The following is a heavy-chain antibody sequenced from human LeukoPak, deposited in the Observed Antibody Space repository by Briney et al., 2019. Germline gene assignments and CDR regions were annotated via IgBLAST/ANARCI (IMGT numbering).Heavy chain of an antibody. Sequence: SGTLCLTRIVSGGSLSNSRYCWGWVSQPPGKGREWIGSIYYSGSAYYNPSLKSRVTISVDTSKNQFSLKLTSVTAADTAVYYCARHWVVTPNYWGQGTLVTVSS. CDR3: ARHWVVTPNY. J-gene: IGHJ4*02. CDR1: GGSLSNSRYC. CDR2: IYYSGSA. V-gene: IGHV4-39*01. D-gene: IGHD4-23*01.